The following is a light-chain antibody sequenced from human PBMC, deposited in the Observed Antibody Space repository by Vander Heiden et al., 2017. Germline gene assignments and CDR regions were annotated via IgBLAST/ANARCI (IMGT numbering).Light chain of an antibody. Sequence: QSALTQPASVSGSPGPSSTISCTGTGSDIGGYKYVSWYQPYPGKAPKLMIFDVSDRPSGVSNRFSGSKSGNTASLTISGLQTEDEADYYCTSYTSSGTLVLFGGGTKLTVL. J-gene: IGLJ2*01. CDR3: TSYTSSGTLVL. V-gene: IGLV2-14*01. CDR2: DVS. CDR1: GSDIGGYKY.